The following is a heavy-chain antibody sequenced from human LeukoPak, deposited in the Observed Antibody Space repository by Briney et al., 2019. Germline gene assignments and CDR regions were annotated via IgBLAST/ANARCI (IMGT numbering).Heavy chain of an antibody. Sequence: GESLKISCKDSGYSFTDYWIGWVRQMPGKGLEWMGIIYPGDSDTRYSPSFQGQVTISADKSISTAYLQWSSLKASDNAMYYCARPPCSGSDRPYWRDYWGQGTLAAVSA. D-gene: IGHD2-15*01. CDR1: GYSFTDYW. V-gene: IGHV5-51*01. CDR2: IYPGDSDT. CDR3: ARPPCSGSDRPYWRDY. J-gene: IGHJ4*02.